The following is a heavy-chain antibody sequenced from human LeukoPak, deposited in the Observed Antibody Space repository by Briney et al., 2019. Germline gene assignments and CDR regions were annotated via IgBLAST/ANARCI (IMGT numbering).Heavy chain of an antibody. Sequence: GGSLRLSCAASGFTFSSYAMSWVRQAPGKGLEWVSAISGSGGSTYYADSVKGRFTISRDNSKNTLYLQMNSLRAEDTAVYYCAKGVGATTRGPTGYFDYWGQGTLVTVSS. CDR2: ISGSGGST. D-gene: IGHD1-26*01. V-gene: IGHV3-23*01. CDR3: AKGVGATTRGPTGYFDY. J-gene: IGHJ4*02. CDR1: GFTFSSYA.